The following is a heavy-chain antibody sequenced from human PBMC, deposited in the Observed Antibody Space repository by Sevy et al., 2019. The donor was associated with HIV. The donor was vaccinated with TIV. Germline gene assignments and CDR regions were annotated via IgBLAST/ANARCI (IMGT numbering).Heavy chain of an antibody. CDR3: ATGAPYYYGSGSYYFDY. D-gene: IGHD3-10*01. Sequence: GGSLRLSCAASGLGFSSYWMSWVRQAPGKGLEWVANIKQDGDKKYDVDSVKGRFTISRDNAKKSVFLQMSSLRAEDTAVYYCATGAPYYYGSGSYYFDYWGQGILVTVSS. J-gene: IGHJ4*02. V-gene: IGHV3-7*01. CDR1: GLGFSSYW. CDR2: IKQDGDKK.